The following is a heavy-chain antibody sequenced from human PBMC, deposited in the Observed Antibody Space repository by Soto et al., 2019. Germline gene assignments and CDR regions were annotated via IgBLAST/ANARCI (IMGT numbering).Heavy chain of an antibody. CDR2: IYYSGST. CDR1: GGSISSYY. V-gene: IGHV4-59*12. CDR3: ARRSDGLDP. Sequence: SETLSLTCTVSGGSISSYYWSWIRQPPGKGLEWIGYIYYSGSTNYNPSLKSRVTISVDTSKNQFSLKLSSVTAADTAVYYCARRSDGLDPWGQGTLVTVSS. J-gene: IGHJ5*02.